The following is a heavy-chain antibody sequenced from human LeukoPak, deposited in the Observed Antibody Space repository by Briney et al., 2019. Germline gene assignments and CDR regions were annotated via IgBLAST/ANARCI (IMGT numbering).Heavy chain of an antibody. CDR3: ARDTPRTVTTTRQKYNWFDP. CDR2: IIPIFGTA. CDR1: GGTFSSYA. V-gene: IGHV1-69*05. J-gene: IGHJ5*02. D-gene: IGHD4-17*01. Sequence: GASVKVSCKASGGTFSSYAISWVRQAPGQGLEWMGRIIPIFGTANYAQKFQGRVTITTDEPTSTAYMELSSLRSEDTAVYYCARDTPRTVTTTRQKYNWFDPWGRGTLVTVSS.